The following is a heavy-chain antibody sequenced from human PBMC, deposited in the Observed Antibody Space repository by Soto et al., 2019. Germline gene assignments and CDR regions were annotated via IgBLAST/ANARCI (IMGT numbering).Heavy chain of an antibody. CDR3: AKPPRCSGGSCYFPFDY. J-gene: IGHJ4*02. V-gene: IGHV3-23*01. D-gene: IGHD2-15*01. CDR1: GIPFSNYG. CDR2: ISGSGGST. Sequence: PXGSLKISCAASGIPFSNYGISWVLPAPGKGLEWVLGISGSGGSTYYADSVKGRFTISRDNSKNTLYLQMSSLRAEDTAVYYCAKPPRCSGGSCYFPFDYWGQGALVTVSS.